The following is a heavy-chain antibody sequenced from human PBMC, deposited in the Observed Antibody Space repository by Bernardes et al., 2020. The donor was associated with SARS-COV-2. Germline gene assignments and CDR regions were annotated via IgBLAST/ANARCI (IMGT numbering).Heavy chain of an antibody. D-gene: IGHD6-19*01. CDR1: GDSVSSNSAA. Sequence: SQTLSLTCAISGDSVSSNSAAWNWIRQSPSRGLEWLGRTYYRSKWYNDYAVSVKSRITINPDTSKNQFSLQLNSVTPEDTAVYYCARDSGRDSSGGGDHYYYYMDVWGKGTTVTVSS. V-gene: IGHV6-1*01. CDR2: TYYRSKWYN. J-gene: IGHJ6*03. CDR3: ARDSGRDSSGGGDHYYYYMDV.